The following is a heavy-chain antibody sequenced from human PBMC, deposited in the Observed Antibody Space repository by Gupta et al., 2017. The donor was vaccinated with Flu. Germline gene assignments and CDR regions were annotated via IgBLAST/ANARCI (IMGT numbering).Heavy chain of an antibody. Sequence: NWMRLATGRRLEWMGWMNPDRGNTEVAQKFQGRATMTRDTSIGTAYLDLSGLTSEETAVYYCSRGEHFNTVAGYAERHFDSWGQGTLVTVSS. CDR2: MNPDRGNT. V-gene: IGHV1-8*01. D-gene: IGHD3-16*01. CDR3: SRGEHFNTVAGYAERHFDS. J-gene: IGHJ4*02.